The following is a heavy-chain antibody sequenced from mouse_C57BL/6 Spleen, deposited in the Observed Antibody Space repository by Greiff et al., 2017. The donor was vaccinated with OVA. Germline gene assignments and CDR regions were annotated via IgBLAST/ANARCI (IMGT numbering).Heavy chain of an antibody. CDR1: GYSFTDYN. J-gene: IGHJ4*01. V-gene: IGHV1-39*01. CDR2: INPNYGTT. Sequence: VQLKESGPELVKPGASVKISCKASGYSFTDYNMNWVKQSNGKSLEWIGVINPNYGTTSYNQKFKGKATLTVDQSSSTAYMQLNSLTSEDSAVYDCARGAVRFYAMDYWGQGTSVTVSS. D-gene: IGHD1-1*01. CDR3: ARGAVRFYAMDY.